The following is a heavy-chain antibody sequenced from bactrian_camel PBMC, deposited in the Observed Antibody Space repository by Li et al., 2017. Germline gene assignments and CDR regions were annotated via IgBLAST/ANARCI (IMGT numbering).Heavy chain of an antibody. D-gene: IGHD1*01. Sequence: HVQLVESGGGSVQSGGSLRLSCTLSGYTEDSSEMGWFRQAPGKEREGVAAIYVGNGDTYYADSVKGRFTISQDNAEKMVYLKMNSLKPEDTAMYYCALNPYVALAGRCDVGSIPAYNYWGQGTQVTVS. J-gene: IGHJ4*01. CDR1: GYTEDSSE. V-gene: IGHV3S63*01. CDR2: IYVGNGDT. CDR3: ALNPYVALAGRCDVGSIPAYNY.